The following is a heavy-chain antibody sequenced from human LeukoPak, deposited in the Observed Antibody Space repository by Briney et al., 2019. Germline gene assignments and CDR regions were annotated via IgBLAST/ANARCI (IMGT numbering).Heavy chain of an antibody. D-gene: IGHD3-22*01. CDR1: GFTSSSYA. V-gene: IGHV3-30*04. CDR3: AKRGVVIRVILVGFHKEAYYFDS. CDR2: ISYDGSNK. J-gene: IGHJ4*02. Sequence: PGGSLRLSCAASGFTSSSYAMHWVRQAPGKGLEWVAVISYDGSNKYYADSVKGRFTISRDNPKNTLYLQMNSLRAEDTAVYFCAKRGVVIRVILVGFHKEAYYFDSWGQGALVTVSS.